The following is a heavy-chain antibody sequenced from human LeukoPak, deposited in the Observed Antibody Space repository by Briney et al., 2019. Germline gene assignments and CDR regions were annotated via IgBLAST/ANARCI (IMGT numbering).Heavy chain of an antibody. CDR2: IYSGGST. CDR3: ARDEVPYRVAAAGKHYGMDV. CDR1: GFTVSSNY. Sequence: GGSLRLSCAASGFTVSSNYMSWVRQAPGKGLEWVSVIYSGGSTYYADSVKGRFTISRDNSKNTLYLQMNSLRAEDTAVYYCARDEVPYRVAAAGKHYGMDVWGQGTTVTVSS. J-gene: IGHJ6*02. V-gene: IGHV3-66*01. D-gene: IGHD6-13*01.